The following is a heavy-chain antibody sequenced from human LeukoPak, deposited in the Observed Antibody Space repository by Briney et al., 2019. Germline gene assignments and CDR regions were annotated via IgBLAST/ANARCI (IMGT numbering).Heavy chain of an antibody. CDR1: GASIRGYY. D-gene: IGHD6-13*01. J-gene: IGHJ4*02. CDR2: IYHSGST. Sequence: SETLSLTCTVSGASIRGYYWSWIRQFPGKGLEWIAYIYHSGSTNYNPSLKSRATISVDTSKNQFSLKLSSVTAADTAVYYCARVDTYSRVFDYWGQGTLVTVSS. V-gene: IGHV4-59*01. CDR3: ARVDTYSRVFDY.